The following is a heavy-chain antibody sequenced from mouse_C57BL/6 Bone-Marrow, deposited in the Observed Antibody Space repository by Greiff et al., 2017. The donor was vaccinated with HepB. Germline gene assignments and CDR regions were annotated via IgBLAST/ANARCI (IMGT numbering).Heavy chain of an antibody. CDR3: AKWGEGFDY. J-gene: IGHJ2*01. Sequence: VKLQESGAELARPGASVKMSCKASGYTFTSYTMHWVKQRPGQGLEWIGYINPSSGYTKYNQKFKDKATLTADKSSSTAYMQLSSLTSEDSAVYYCAKWGEGFDYWGQGTTLTVSS. V-gene: IGHV1-4*01. CDR1: GYTFTSYT. CDR2: INPSSGYT. D-gene: IGHD2-13*01.